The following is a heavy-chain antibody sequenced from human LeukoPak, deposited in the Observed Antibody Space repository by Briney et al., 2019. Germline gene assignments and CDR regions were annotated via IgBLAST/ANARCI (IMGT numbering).Heavy chain of an antibody. V-gene: IGHV3-23*01. J-gene: IGHJ4*02. CDR3: AKAPVGHCSGAFCYHFDS. CDR1: AFTSTTYA. D-gene: IGHD2-15*01. CDR2: IRGDNPGT. Sequence: SLRPSRAPSAFTSTTYAMSWVRQTPGEGLEWVAAIRGDNPGTYHANSVKGRFTISRDNSKNTLHLQMGGLRAEDTARYYCAKAPVGHCSGAFCYHFDSWGQGTLVTVSS.